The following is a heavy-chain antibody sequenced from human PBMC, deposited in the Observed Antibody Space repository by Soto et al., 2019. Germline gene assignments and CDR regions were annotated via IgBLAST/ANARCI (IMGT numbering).Heavy chain of an antibody. D-gene: IGHD3-9*01. CDR1: GFTFSSYA. Sequence: GGSLRLSCAASGFTFSSYAMSWVRQAPGKGLEWVSAISGSGGSTYYADSVKGRFTISRDNSKNTLYLQMNSLRAEDTAVYYCANEYYDILTGYYTFDYWGQGTLVTVYS. CDR3: ANEYYDILTGYYTFDY. CDR2: ISGSGGST. V-gene: IGHV3-23*01. J-gene: IGHJ4*02.